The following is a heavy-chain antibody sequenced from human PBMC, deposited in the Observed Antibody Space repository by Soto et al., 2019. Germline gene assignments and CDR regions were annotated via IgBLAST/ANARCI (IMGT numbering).Heavy chain of an antibody. CDR1: GFSFTGYY. Sequence: ASVKVSCKASGFSFTGYYIRWLRQAPGQGLEWMGWINAHSGGTEYAQKFQGRVTLTRDTSIATAYLTLTSLTSDDTALYYCAKDLTRQLAYWLDPWGQGTQVTVSS. V-gene: IGHV1-2*02. J-gene: IGHJ5*02. D-gene: IGHD6-6*01. CDR3: AKDLTRQLAYWLDP. CDR2: INAHSGGT.